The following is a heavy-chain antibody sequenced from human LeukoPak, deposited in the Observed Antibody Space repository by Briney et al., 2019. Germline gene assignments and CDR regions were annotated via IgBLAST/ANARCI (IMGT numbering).Heavy chain of an antibody. CDR3: ARDPYYYLDV. Sequence: KPGGSLRLSCAASGFSFSDKWMTWVRQAPGKGLEWVANIKQDGTEKYYVDSVKGRFTVSRDNTKNSLYLQMNSLRDEDTAVYYCARDPYYYLDVWGKGTTAIVSS. V-gene: IGHV3-7*01. CDR2: IKQDGTEK. J-gene: IGHJ6*03. CDR1: GFSFSDKW.